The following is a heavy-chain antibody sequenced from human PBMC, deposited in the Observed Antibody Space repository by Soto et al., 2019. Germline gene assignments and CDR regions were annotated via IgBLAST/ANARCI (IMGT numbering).Heavy chain of an antibody. CDR1: GFTFDDYA. V-gene: IGHV3-9*01. CDR2: LSWNSRSI. J-gene: IGHJ4*02. CDR3: AKEGRGREVGGRFDY. D-gene: IGHD1-26*01. Sequence: EVQLVESGGGLVQPGRSLRLSCAASGFTFDDYAVHWVRQAPGKGLEWVSGLSWNSRSIGYGDSVKGRFTISRDNAKNSLYLQMNSLRVDDSAIYYCAKEGRGREVGGRFDYWGQGILVTVSS.